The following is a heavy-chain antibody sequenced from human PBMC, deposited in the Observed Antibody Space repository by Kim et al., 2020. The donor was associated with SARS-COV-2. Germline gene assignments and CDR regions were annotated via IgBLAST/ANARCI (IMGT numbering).Heavy chain of an antibody. CDR3: ERAGYGNYYYGMDV. V-gene: IGHV3-30*01. J-gene: IGHJ6*02. Sequence: EDSVKGRFTITRDNSKTTLYLHMNSLRAEDTAVYYCERAGYGNYYYGMDVWGQGTTVTVSS. D-gene: IGHD5-18*01.